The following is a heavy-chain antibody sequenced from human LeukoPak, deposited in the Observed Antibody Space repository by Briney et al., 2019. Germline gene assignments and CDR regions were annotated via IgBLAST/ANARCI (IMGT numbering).Heavy chain of an antibody. J-gene: IGHJ6*02. D-gene: IGHD6-19*01. CDR1: GGSISTYY. V-gene: IGHV4-4*07. Sequence: SETLSLTCTVSGGSISTYYWSWIRQPAGKGLEWIGRISASGSTNYNPSLKSRVTMSVETSKNQLSLKVTSVTAADTAVYYCARYSSGSLGYYYGMDVWGQGTTVTVSS. CDR3: ARYSSGSLGYYYGMDV. CDR2: ISASGST.